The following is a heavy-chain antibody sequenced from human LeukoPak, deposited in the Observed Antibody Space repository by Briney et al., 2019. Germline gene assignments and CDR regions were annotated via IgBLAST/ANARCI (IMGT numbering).Heavy chain of an antibody. CDR1: GYTFTSYD. CDR2: MNPNSGNT. J-gene: IGHJ6*02. Sequence: ASVKVSCKASGYTFTSYDINWVRQATGQGLEWVGWMNPNSGNTGYAQKFQGRVTMTRNTSISTAYMELSSLRSEDTAVYYCARLDITMVRGVIISDYYYGMDVWGQGTTVTVSS. D-gene: IGHD3-10*01. V-gene: IGHV1-8*01. CDR3: ARLDITMVRGVIISDYYYGMDV.